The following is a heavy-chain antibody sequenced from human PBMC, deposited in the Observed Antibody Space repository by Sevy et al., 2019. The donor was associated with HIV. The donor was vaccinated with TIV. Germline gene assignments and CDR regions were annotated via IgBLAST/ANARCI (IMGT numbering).Heavy chain of an antibody. V-gene: IGHV3-7*01. J-gene: IGHJ4*02. Sequence: GGSLRLSCGASGFTFSSYWMSWVRQAPGKGLEWVATMKEDGSERNYVDSVKGRFTISRDNAKNSLYLQMNSLRAEDTAVYYCVREGVGGYSYSLDCWGQGTLVTVSS. D-gene: IGHD5-18*01. CDR3: VREGVGGYSYSLDC. CDR1: GFTFSSYW. CDR2: MKEDGSER.